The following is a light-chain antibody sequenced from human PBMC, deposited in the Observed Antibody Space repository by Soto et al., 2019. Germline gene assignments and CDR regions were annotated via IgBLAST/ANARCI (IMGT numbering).Light chain of an antibody. V-gene: IGLV2-14*02. CDR2: DVN. CDR3: SSYTSSSTLYV. Sequence: QSVLTQPASVSGSPGQSITISCAGTGSDVGAYNLVSWYQQHPGKAPKLIICDVNKRPSGVSNRFSGSKSGNTASLTISGLQAEDEADYYCSSYTSSSTLYVFGTGTKVTVL. CDR1: GSDVGAYNL. J-gene: IGLJ1*01.